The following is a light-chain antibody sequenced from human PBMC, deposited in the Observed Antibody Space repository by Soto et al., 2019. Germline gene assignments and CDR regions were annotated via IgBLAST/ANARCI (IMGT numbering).Light chain of an antibody. CDR2: LEGSGID. V-gene: IGLV4-60*03. J-gene: IGLJ3*02. CDR3: ETWDTYTRV. CDR1: SGHISYI. Sequence: QAVLTQSSSASASQGSSVKLTCTLSSGHISYIIAWHQQQPGKAPRYLMKLEGSGIDQKGSGVPDRFSGSSSGADRYLTISNLQSDDEADYYFETWDTYTRVFGGGTKLTVL.